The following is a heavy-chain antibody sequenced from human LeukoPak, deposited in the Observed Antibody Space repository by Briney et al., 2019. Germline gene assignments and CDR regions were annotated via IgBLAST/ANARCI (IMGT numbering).Heavy chain of an antibody. D-gene: IGHD5-24*01. CDR3: AKDSIPDGYNSLDY. Sequence: PGGSLRLSCEASGFTFSGFSMRWVRQAPGKGLELGSSIYGNGARTFYSDSVQGSFTISRDNSRKTLYMQMDSLRVEATALYYCAKDSIPDGYNSLDYWGEGTLVTVSS. J-gene: IGHJ4*02. V-gene: IGHV3-23*01. CDR2: IYGNGART. CDR1: GFTFSGFS.